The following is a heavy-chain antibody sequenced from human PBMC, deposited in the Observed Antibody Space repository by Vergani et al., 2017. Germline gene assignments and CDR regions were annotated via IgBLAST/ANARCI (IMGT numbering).Heavy chain of an antibody. D-gene: IGHD3-9*01. Sequence: EVQLVESGGGLVKPGGSLRLSCAASGFTFSSYSMNWVRQAPGKGLEWVSSISSSSSYIYYADSVKGRFTISRDNAKNSLYLQMNSLRAEDTAVYYCARDYDILTGFDYWGQGTLVTVSS. J-gene: IGHJ4*02. V-gene: IGHV3-21*01. CDR1: GFTFSSYS. CDR3: ARDYDILTGFDY. CDR2: ISSSSSYI.